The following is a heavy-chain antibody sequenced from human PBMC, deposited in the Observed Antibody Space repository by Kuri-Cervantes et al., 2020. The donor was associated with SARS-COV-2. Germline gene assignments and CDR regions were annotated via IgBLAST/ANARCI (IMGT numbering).Heavy chain of an antibody. CDR2: INPNSGDT. V-gene: IGHV1-2*04. CDR3: ARANPFRRQGVISQGGAFDI. Sequence: ASVKVSCKASGYTFTGYYMHWVRQAPGQGLEWMGWINPNSGDTNYAQKFQGWVTMTRDTSISTVYMELSRLRSDDTAVYYCARANPFRRQGVISQGGAFDIWGQGTMVTVSS. J-gene: IGHJ3*02. CDR1: GYTFTGYY. D-gene: IGHD3-22*01.